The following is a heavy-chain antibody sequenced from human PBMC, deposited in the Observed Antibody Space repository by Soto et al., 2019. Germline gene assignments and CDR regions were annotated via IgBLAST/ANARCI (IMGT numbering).Heavy chain of an antibody. CDR2: IIPIFGTA. Sequence: GASVKVSCKASGGTFSSYAISWVRQAPGQGLEWMGGIIPIFGTANYAQKFQGRVTITADESTSTAYMELSSLRSGDTAGYYCVRGYCSGVIFFSRYHHYGTDVCSQGTTVPVSS. D-gene: IGHD2-15*01. CDR3: VRGYCSGVIFFSRYHHYGTDV. V-gene: IGHV1-69*13. J-gene: IGHJ6*02. CDR1: GGTFSSYA.